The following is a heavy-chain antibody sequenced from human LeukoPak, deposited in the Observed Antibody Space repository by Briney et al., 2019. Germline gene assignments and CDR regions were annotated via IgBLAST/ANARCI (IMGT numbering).Heavy chain of an antibody. D-gene: IGHD2-2*01. J-gene: IGHJ6*02. Sequence: PSETLSLTRAVYGGSFSGYYWRWLRQPPGKGLEWLGEIKHRGSTNYNPSLKSRVTISVDTSKNQFSLKLSSVTAADTAVYYCARNRYQLLRYYYYYYGMDVWGQGTTVTVSS. CDR1: GGSFSGYY. CDR3: ARNRYQLLRYYYYYYGMDV. V-gene: IGHV4-34*01. CDR2: IKHRGST.